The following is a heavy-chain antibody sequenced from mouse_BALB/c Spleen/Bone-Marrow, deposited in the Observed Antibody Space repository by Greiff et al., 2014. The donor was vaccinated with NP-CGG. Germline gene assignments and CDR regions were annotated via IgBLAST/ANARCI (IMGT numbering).Heavy chain of an antibody. CDR1: GFSLASHG. D-gene: IGHD2-3*01. CDR3: TREREGDGYYDFDY. Sequence: QVQLKESGPGLVAPSQSLTITCTVSGFSLASHGIHWVRQPPGKGLEWLGVIWAGGATNYNSALMSRLSISKDNSKSQVFLKMNSLQIDDTAMFYCTREREGDGYYDFDYWGQGTIFTVSS. CDR2: IWAGGAT. V-gene: IGHV2-9*02. J-gene: IGHJ2*01.